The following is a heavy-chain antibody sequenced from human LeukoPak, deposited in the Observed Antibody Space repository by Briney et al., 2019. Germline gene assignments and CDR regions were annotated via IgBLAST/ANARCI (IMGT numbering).Heavy chain of an antibody. V-gene: IGHV1-18*01. J-gene: IGHJ5*02. Sequence: GASVKVSCKATGYTFPTHGINWVRQAPGQGLEWMGWISAYNGNTNYAQKLQGRVTMTTDTSTSTAYMELRSLRSDDTAVYYCATVQLERGGFDPWGQGTLVTVSS. CDR3: ATVQLERGGFDP. CDR1: GYTFPTHG. D-gene: IGHD1-1*01. CDR2: ISAYNGNT.